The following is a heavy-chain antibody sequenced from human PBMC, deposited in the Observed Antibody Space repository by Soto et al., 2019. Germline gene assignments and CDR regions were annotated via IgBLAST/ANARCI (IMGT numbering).Heavy chain of an antibody. D-gene: IGHD1-26*01. Sequence: SETLSLTCTVSGGSFSSGSYYWSWIRQPPGKGLEWIGYIYYSGSNNYNPSLKSRVTISVDTSKNQFSLKLSSVTAADTAVYYCARGRKSYAKDYWGQGTLVTVSS. CDR1: GGSFSSGSYY. CDR3: ARGRKSYAKDY. J-gene: IGHJ4*02. CDR2: IYYSGSN. V-gene: IGHV4-61*01.